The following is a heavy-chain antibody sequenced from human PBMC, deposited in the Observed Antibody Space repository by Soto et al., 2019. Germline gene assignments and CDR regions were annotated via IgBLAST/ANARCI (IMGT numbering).Heavy chain of an antibody. CDR3: ARDKGGTVAGFNWFDP. J-gene: IGHJ5*02. Sequence: ELFLQESGGDLVQPGGFLRLSCVASGFKFSMFGLNWVRQAPGKGLEWIAYISSSSATIIYGGSVEGRFTVSRDNAENSLFLQMKSLRDEDTSVYYGARDKGGTVAGFNWFDPWGHGTPVTVST. V-gene: IGHV3-48*02. CDR2: ISSSSATI. CDR1: GFKFSMFG. D-gene: IGHD6-19*01.